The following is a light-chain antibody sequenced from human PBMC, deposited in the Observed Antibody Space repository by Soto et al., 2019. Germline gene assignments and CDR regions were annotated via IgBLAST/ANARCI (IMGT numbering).Light chain of an antibody. CDR3: QQLNTYPLT. CDR2: AAS. CDR1: QAINTY. Sequence: DIQLTQSPSFLSASVGDRVTITCRASQAINTYLAWYQLKPGKAPKLLIYAASTLQIEVPSRFSGGGSGTEFTLTISSLQPEDYATYFCQQLNTYPLTFGGGTKVEIK. V-gene: IGKV1-9*01. J-gene: IGKJ4*01.